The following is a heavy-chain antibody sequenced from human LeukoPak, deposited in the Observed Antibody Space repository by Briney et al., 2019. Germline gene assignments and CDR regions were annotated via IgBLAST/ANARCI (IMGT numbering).Heavy chain of an antibody. J-gene: IGHJ2*01. CDR2: IRANGRDS. V-gene: IGHV3-23*01. D-gene: IGHD3-3*02. Sequence: PGGSLRLSCAASGFTFTSYSMSWVRQSPGKGLEWVSNIRANGRDSYYADAVKGRFTISRDTSKNTLSLQMNNLRAEDTAVYFCARVGDHFHWNLDLWGRGTLVTVSS. CDR3: ARVGDHFHWNLDL. CDR1: GFTFTSYS.